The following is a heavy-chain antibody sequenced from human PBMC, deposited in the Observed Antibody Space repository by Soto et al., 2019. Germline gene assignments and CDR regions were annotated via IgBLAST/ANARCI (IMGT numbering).Heavy chain of an antibody. J-gene: IGHJ6*02. CDR2: ISAYNGNT. CDR1: GYTFTSYG. V-gene: IGHV1-18*01. D-gene: IGHD3-3*01. CDR3: ARLSIFGVVLYYYGMGV. Sequence: ASLKVSCKSSGYTFTSYGISWVRQAPGQGLEWMGWISAYNGNTNYAQKLQGRVTMTTDTSTSTAYMELRSLRSDDTAVYYCARLSIFGVVLYYYGMGVWGQGTTVTVS.